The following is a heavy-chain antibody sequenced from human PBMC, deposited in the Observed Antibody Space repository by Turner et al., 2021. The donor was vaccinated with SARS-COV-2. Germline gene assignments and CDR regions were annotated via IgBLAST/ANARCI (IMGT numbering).Heavy chain of an antibody. D-gene: IGHD6-19*01. J-gene: IGHJ4*02. CDR1: GFTFSNSA. V-gene: IGHV3-23*01. CDR2: ISIVSVYI. Sequence: EVQLLGSGGGLVQPGGSLRLSCAASGFTFSNSAMSWVRQAPGKGPEWVSAISIVSVYIFYADSVKGRFTISRDNSKNTLYLQMNSLRAEDTAVYYCAKGGAAVAYSFDSWGQGSLVTVSS. CDR3: AKGGAAVAYSFDS.